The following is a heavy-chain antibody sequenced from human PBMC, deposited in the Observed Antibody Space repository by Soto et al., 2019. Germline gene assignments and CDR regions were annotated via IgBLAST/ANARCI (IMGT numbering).Heavy chain of an antibody. CDR1: AGTFSIYA. CDR3: ARAHRRYYDRSGYSYYFED. D-gene: IGHD3-22*01. Sequence: SVKVSCKTSAGTFSIYAISWVRQAPGQGLEWVGGIIPLVGTANYAQKFQGRVTTTADKSTRTAYMELSSLRSEDTAVYYCARAHRRYYDRSGYSYYFEDGG. V-gene: IGHV1-69*06. J-gene: IGHJ4*01. CDR2: IIPLVGTA.